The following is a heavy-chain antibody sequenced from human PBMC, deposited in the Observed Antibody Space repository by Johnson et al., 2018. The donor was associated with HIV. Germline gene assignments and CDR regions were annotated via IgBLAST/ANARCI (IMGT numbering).Heavy chain of an antibody. CDR3: AKDIASGYTNGGTLDI. V-gene: IGHV3-20*04. J-gene: IGHJ3*02. CDR2: IKWNGGRI. CDR1: GFIFEDYG. D-gene: IGHD6-19*01. Sequence: EQLEESGGGVVRPGGSLRLSCVVSGFIFEDYGMNWVRQARVKGLEWVSGIKWNGGRIDYADSVKGRFTISRYNAKKSLYLQMNSLRPEDTGLYYCAKDIASGYTNGGTLDIWGQGTMVTVSA.